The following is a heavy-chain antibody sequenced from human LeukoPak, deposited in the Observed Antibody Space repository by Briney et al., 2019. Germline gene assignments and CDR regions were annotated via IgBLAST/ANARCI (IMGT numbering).Heavy chain of an antibody. Sequence: SETLSLTCTVSGGSISSYYWSWIRQPPGKGLEWIGYIYYSGSTNYNPSLKSRVTISVDTSKNQFSLKLSSVTAADTAVYYCARAPPPRLRYFDWGPYAFDIWGQGTMVTVSS. D-gene: IGHD3-9*01. V-gene: IGHV4-59*12. CDR1: GGSISSYY. CDR3: ARAPPPRLRYFDWGPYAFDI. J-gene: IGHJ3*02. CDR2: IYYSGST.